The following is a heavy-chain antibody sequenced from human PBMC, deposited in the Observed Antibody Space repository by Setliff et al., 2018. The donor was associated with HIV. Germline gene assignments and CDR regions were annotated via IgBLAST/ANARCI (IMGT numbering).Heavy chain of an antibody. CDR1: GDTFNTYA. J-gene: IGHJ4*02. Sequence: ASVKVSCKTSGDTFNTYAISWVRQAPGQGLEWIGGIIPIFDTPHYAQNFQGRVAITTDTSASTAYMELSSLRSEDTAVYYCARAHLTGTTVGLADYWGQGTLVTSPQ. D-gene: IGHD1-7*01. CDR3: ARAHLTGTTVGLADY. V-gene: IGHV1-69*05. CDR2: IIPIFDTP.